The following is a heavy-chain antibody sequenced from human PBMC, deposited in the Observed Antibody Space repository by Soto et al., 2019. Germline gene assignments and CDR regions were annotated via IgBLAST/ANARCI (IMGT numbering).Heavy chain of an antibody. V-gene: IGHV3-23*01. J-gene: IGHJ4*02. Sequence: GGSLRLSCAASGFTLSNYAMSWVRQAPGKGLEWVSAISGSGGRTYYADSVKGRFTISRDNSKNTVYLQMNSLRAEDTAVYYCALGAYYDSGTLYWGQGTLVTVSS. CDR1: GFTLSNYA. CDR2: ISGSGGRT. CDR3: ALGAYYDSGTLY. D-gene: IGHD3-10*01.